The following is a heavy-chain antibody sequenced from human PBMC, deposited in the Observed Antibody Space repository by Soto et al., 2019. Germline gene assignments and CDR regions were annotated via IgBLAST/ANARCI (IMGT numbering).Heavy chain of an antibody. CDR3: AKTEGYCDSTTCYGGFDP. Sequence: PGGSLRLSCAASGFIFSTYDMHWVRQTPVKGLAWVAIISYDGRYKFYGDSVKGRFTISRDNSKNTLYLQMNSLRPEDTAMYYCAKTEGYCDSTTCYGGFDPWGQGTPVTVSS. CDR2: ISYDGRYK. CDR1: GFIFSTYD. J-gene: IGHJ5*02. V-gene: IGHV3-30*18. D-gene: IGHD2-2*01.